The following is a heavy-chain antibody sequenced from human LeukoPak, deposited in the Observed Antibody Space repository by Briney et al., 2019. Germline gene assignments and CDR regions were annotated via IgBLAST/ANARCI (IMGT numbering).Heavy chain of an antibody. CDR3: ARDSDSSGPFDY. V-gene: IGHV6-1*01. J-gene: IGHJ4*02. CDR2: TYYRSKWFN. D-gene: IGHD3-22*01. Sequence: SQTLSLTCAISGDSVSSNSATWNWIRQSPSRGLEWLGRTYYRSKWFNDYAVSVESRVTINPDTSKNQFSLQLNSVTPEDTAVYYCARDSDSSGPFDYWGQGTLVTVSS. CDR1: GDSVSSNSAT.